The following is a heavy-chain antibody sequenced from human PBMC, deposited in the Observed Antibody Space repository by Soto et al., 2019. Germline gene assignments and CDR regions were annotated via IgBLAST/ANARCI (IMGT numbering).Heavy chain of an antibody. Sequence: LRLSCAASGFTFTIYNMNWVRQAPGKGLEWVSSISGRSDYIYYADSVRGRFTISRDNAKKSLFLQLNSLRAEDTAVYYCARDRSRSDWFPHIDQWGQGTLVTVSA. CDR2: ISGRSDYI. J-gene: IGHJ5*02. D-gene: IGHD3-9*01. V-gene: IGHV3-21*01. CDR1: GFTFTIYN. CDR3: ARDRSRSDWFPHIDQ.